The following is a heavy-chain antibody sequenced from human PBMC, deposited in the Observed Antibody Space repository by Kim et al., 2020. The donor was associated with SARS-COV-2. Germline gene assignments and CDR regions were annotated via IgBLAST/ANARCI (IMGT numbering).Heavy chain of an antibody. D-gene: IGHD4-4*01. CDR3: ARVPHYSRDYYYYGMDV. V-gene: IGHV1-69*01. J-gene: IGHJ6*02. Sequence: QGRVTITADESTSTAYMELSSLRSEDTAVYYCARVPHYSRDYYYYGMDVWGQGTTVTVSS.